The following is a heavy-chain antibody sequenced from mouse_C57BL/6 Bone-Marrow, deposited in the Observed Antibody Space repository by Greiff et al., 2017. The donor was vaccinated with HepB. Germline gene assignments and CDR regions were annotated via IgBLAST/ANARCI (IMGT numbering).Heavy chain of an antibody. CDR3: TDDYETYYFDY. J-gene: IGHJ2*01. V-gene: IGHV6-3*01. D-gene: IGHD2-4*01. CDR2: IRLKSDNYAT. CDR1: GFTFSNYW. Sequence: EVKVVESGGGLVQPGGSMKLSCVASGFTFSNYWMNWVRQSPEKGLEWVAQIRLKSDNYATHYAESVKGRFTISRDDSKSSVYLQMNNLRAEDTGIYYCTDDYETYYFDYWGQGTTLTVSS.